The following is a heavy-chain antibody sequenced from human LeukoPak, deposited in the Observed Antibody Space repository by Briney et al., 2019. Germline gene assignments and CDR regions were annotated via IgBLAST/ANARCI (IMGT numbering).Heavy chain of an antibody. Sequence: GGSLRLSRAASGFTFDDYAMHWVRQAPGKGLEWVSLIRWDGGGTNYADSVKGRFTISRDNSKNSLYLQMNSLRPEDTALYYCAKDSYYYGSGSYGFVDYWGQGTLVTVSS. CDR2: IRWDGGGT. CDR3: AKDSYYYGSGSYGFVDY. CDR1: GFTFDDYA. D-gene: IGHD3-10*01. V-gene: IGHV3-43D*03. J-gene: IGHJ4*02.